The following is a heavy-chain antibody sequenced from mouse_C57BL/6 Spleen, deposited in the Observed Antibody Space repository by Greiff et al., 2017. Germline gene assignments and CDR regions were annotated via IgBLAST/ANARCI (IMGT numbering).Heavy chain of an antibody. D-gene: IGHD1-1*01. J-gene: IGHJ4*01. V-gene: IGHV2-2*01. CDR1: GFSLTSYG. CDR2: IWSGGST. CDR3: ARSYYGSTLYAMDY. Sequence: LQESGPGLVQPSQSLSITCTVSGFSLTSYGVHWVRQSPGKGLEWLGVIWSGGSTDYNAAFISRLSISKDNSKSQVFFKMNSLQADDTAIYYCARSYYGSTLYAMDYWGQGTSVTVSS.